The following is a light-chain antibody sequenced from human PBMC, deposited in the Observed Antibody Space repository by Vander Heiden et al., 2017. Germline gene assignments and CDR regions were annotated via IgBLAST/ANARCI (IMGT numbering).Light chain of an antibody. CDR3: QAGDSSVVV. V-gene: IGLV3-1*01. Sequence: SYELTQPPSVSVSPGQTASITCSGAKLGAKYACWYQQKPGQSPVLVIYQDSKRPAGTRERFSGSNSGTTATPTISGTKAVDDDDYDWQAGDSSVVVFGGGTKRTVL. CDR1: KLGAKY. J-gene: IGLJ2*01. CDR2: QDS.